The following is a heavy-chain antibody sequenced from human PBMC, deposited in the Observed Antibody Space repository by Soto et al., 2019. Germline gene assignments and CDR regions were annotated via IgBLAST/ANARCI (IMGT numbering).Heavy chain of an antibody. CDR1: GFTFSSYG. Sequence: QVQLVESGGGVVQPGRSLRLSCAASGFTFSSYGMHWVRQAPGKGLEWVAVIWYDGSNKYYADSVKGRFTISRDNSESTRYLQMNSLRAEDTAVYYCARGDRSGLHFDYWGQGTLVTVSS. CDR3: ARGDRSGLHFDY. D-gene: IGHD5-12*01. V-gene: IGHV3-33*01. CDR2: IWYDGSNK. J-gene: IGHJ4*02.